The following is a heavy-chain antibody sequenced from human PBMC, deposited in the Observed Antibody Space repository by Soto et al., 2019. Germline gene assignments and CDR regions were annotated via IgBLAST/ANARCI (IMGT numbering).Heavy chain of an antibody. V-gene: IGHV4-34*01. J-gene: IGHJ4*02. CDR2: INHSGST. CDR3: ARVSLIIAARPFDY. CDR1: GESFSGYY. Sequence: SETLSLTCAVYGESFSGYYWSWIRQPPGKGLEWIGEINHSGSTNYNPSLKSRVTISVDTSKNQFSLKLNSVTAADTAVYYCARVSLIIAARPFDYWAQGTLVTVSS. D-gene: IGHD6-13*01.